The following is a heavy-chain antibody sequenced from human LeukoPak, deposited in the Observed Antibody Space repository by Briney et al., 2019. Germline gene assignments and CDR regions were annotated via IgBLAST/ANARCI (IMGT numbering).Heavy chain of an antibody. CDR1: GYTFTGYY. V-gene: IGHV1-2*02. J-gene: IGHJ4*02. D-gene: IGHD2-15*01. CDR3: ARAGIVATEGVLSFVVVAAVDY. Sequence: RASVKVSCKASGYTFTGYYMHWVRQAPGQGLEWMGWINPNSGGTNYAQKFQGRVTMTRDTSISTAYMELSRLRSDDTAVYYCARAGIVATEGVLSFVVVAAVDYWGQGTLVTVSS. CDR2: INPNSGGT.